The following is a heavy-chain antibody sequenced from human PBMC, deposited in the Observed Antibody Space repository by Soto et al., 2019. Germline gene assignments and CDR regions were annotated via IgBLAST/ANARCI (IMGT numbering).Heavy chain of an antibody. D-gene: IGHD1-26*01. CDR2: ISGYNGAT. CDR3: ARRSMMRAPAARYYYALDV. Sequence: QLVQPGGEVKTPGASVKGSCQASGYSFSNYGITWVRQAPGQGLEWLGWISGYNGATNYEQTFQDRVTMTTDTSSSTGYMELRSLRFDDTAVYSCARRSMMRAPAARYYYALDVWGRGTAVIVSS. J-gene: IGHJ6*01. V-gene: IGHV1-18*04. CDR1: GYSFSNYG.